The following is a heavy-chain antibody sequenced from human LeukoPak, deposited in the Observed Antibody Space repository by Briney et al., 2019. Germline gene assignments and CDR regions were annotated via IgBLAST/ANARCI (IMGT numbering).Heavy chain of an antibody. J-gene: IGHJ6*02. CDR3: ARVRSADFWSGYYQVGPNDYYYYGMDV. CDR1: GFTFSSYA. Sequence: PGGSLRLSCAASGFTFSSYAMHWVRQAPGKGLEWVAVISYDGSNKYYADSVKGRFTISRDNSKNTLYLQMNSLRAEDTAVYYCARVRSADFWSGYYQVGPNDYYYYGMDVWGQGTTVTVSS. D-gene: IGHD3-3*01. V-gene: IGHV3-30-3*01. CDR2: ISYDGSNK.